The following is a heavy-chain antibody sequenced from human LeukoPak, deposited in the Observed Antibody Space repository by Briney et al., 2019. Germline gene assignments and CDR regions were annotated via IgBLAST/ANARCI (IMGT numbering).Heavy chain of an antibody. CDR1: GFTFSSYW. CDR3: ARDLDYGYSSGWPHSVFDY. D-gene: IGHD6-19*01. Sequence: PGGSLRLSCAASGFTFSSYWMSWVRQAPGKGLEWVANIKQDGSEKYYVDSVKGRFTISRDNAKNSLYLQMNSLRAEDTAVYYCARDLDYGYSSGWPHSVFDYWGQGTLVTVSS. J-gene: IGHJ4*02. CDR2: IKQDGSEK. V-gene: IGHV3-7*01.